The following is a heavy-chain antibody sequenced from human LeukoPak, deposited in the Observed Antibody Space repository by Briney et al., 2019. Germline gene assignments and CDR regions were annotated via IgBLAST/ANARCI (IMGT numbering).Heavy chain of an antibody. CDR2: INSDGSST. V-gene: IGHV3-74*01. Sequence: PGGSLRLSCAASGFTFSSYWMHWVRQAPGKGLMWVSRINSDGSSTSYADSVKGRFTISRDNAKNTLYLQMNSLRAEDTAVYYCARAGLIAAAGYVFDYWGQGTLATVSS. D-gene: IGHD6-25*01. CDR3: ARAGLIAAAGYVFDY. J-gene: IGHJ4*02. CDR1: GFTFSSYW.